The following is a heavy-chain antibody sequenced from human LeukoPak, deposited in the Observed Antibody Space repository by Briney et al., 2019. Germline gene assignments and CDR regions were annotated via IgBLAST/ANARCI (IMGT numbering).Heavy chain of an antibody. J-gene: IGHJ4*02. CDR1: GYTFTSYY. CDR3: ARVMVVRGVIIIQGYDY. CDR2: INPSGGST. Sequence: GASVKVSCKASGYTFTSYYMHWVRQAPGQGLEWMGIINPSGGSTSYAQKFQGRVTMIRDTSTSTVYMELSSLRSEDTAVYYCARVMVVRGVIIIQGYDYWGQGTLVTVSS. V-gene: IGHV1-46*01. D-gene: IGHD3-10*01.